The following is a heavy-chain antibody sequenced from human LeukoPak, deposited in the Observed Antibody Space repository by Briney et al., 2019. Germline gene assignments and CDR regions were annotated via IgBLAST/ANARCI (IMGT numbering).Heavy chain of an antibody. CDR1: GGSISSSSYY. CDR2: IYYSGST. CDR3: TRDQAGGEWFDP. Sequence: KPSETLSLTCTVSGGSISSSSYYWGWIRQPPGKGLEWIGSIYYSGSTYYNPSLKSRVTISVDTSKNQFSLRLTSVTAADAAVYYCTRDQAGGEWFDPWGQGTLVTVSS. J-gene: IGHJ5*02. D-gene: IGHD3-10*01. V-gene: IGHV4-39*02.